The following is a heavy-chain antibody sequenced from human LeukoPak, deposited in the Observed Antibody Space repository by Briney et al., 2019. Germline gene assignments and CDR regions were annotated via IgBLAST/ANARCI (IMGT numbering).Heavy chain of an antibody. CDR2: ISSSGSTI. CDR3: ARDADFLYYFDY. V-gene: IGHV3-48*03. J-gene: IGHJ4*02. Sequence: GGSLRLSCAASGFTFSSYEMNWVRQAPGKGLEWVSYISSSGSTIYYADSVKGRFTISRDNAKNSLYLQMNSLRAEDTAVYYCARDADFLYYFDYWGQGTLVTVSS. D-gene: IGHD3/OR15-3a*01. CDR1: GFTFSSYE.